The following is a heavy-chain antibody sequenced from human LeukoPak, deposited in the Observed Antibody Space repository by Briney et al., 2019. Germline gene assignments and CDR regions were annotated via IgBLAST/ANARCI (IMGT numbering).Heavy chain of an antibody. CDR1: GFTFSRYG. Sequence: PGGSLRLSCAASGFTFSRYGMHWVRQAPGKGLEWVAFIRYDGSNKYYADSVKGRFTISRDNSKNTLYLQMNSLRAEDTAVYYCAKVHWGEVTSPFDYWGQGTLVTVSS. J-gene: IGHJ4*02. CDR2: IRYDGSNK. CDR3: AKVHWGEVTSPFDY. V-gene: IGHV3-30*02. D-gene: IGHD3-16*02.